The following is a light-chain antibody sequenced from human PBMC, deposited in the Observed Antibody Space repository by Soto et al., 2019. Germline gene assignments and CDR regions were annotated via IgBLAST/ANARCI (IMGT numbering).Light chain of an antibody. J-gene: IGLJ1*01. Sequence: QSVLTQPASVSGSPGQSITISCTGTSSDVGGYNYVSWYQQHPGKAPKLMIYDVSNRPSGFSNRFSGSKSGNTASLTISGLQAEDEADYYCSSYTSSSILYVFGTGTKVTVL. CDR3: SSYTSSSILYV. CDR1: SSDVGGYNY. V-gene: IGLV2-14*01. CDR2: DVS.